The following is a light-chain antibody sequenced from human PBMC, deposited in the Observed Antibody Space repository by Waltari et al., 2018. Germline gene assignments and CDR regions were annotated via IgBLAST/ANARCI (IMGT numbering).Light chain of an antibody. V-gene: IGLV3-9*01. J-gene: IGLJ2*01. Sequence: SYELTQPLSVSVALGQTARITCGGNHIGSKNVHWYQQKPGQAPVLVIYRDSNRPAGIPERCSGSNSGNTATLTISRAQAGDEADYYCQVWDSSTVVFGGGTKLTVL. CDR1: HIGSKN. CDR3: QVWDSSTVV. CDR2: RDS.